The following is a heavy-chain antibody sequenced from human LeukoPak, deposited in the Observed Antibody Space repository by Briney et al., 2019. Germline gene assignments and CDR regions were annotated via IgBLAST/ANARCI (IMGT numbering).Heavy chain of an antibody. CDR1: GGSISSYY. Sequence: SETLSLTCTVSGGSISSYYWSWIRQPPGKGLEWIGYIYYNGSTNYNPSLKSRVTISVDTSKNQFSLKLSSVTAADTAVYYCARGANNWNYGRGYYFDYWGQGTLVTVSS. CDR2: IYYNGST. J-gene: IGHJ4*02. V-gene: IGHV4-59*01. D-gene: IGHD1-7*01. CDR3: ARGANNWNYGRGYYFDY.